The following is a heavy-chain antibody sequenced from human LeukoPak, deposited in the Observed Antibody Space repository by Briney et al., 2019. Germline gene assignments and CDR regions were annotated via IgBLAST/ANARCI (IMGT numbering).Heavy chain of an antibody. D-gene: IGHD1-26*01. Sequence: KPGGSLRLSCTASGFTFSDFHMSWIRQAPGKGLEWVSHISGSGYAIHHPGSVKGRFTISRDSAKNSLYLQMNSLRVEDSAVYYCARLSGPYSRGGDHWGQGTLVTVSS. CDR3: ARLSGPYSRGGDH. CDR2: ISGSGYAI. J-gene: IGHJ4*02. CDR1: GFTFSDFH. V-gene: IGHV3-11*01.